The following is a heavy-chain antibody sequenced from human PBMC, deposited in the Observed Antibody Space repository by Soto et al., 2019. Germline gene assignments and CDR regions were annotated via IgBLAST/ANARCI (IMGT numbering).Heavy chain of an antibody. J-gene: IGHJ5*02. CDR1: GGSISSGGYY. CDR2: IYHSGST. D-gene: IGHD3-22*01. V-gene: IGHV4-31*03. CDR3: ARGPMIVAGEGWFDP. Sequence: QVQLQESGPGLVKPSQTLSLTCTVSGGSISSGGYYWSWIRQHPGKGLEWIGYIYHSGSTYYNPSLKRRVTISVDTAKHQSSLKLSAVTAADTAVYYCARGPMIVAGEGWFDPWGQGTLVTVSS.